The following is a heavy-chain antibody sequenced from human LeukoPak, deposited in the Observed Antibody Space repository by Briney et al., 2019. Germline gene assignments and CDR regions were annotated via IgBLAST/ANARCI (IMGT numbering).Heavy chain of an antibody. CDR2: IYSGGST. V-gene: IGHV3-53*01. CDR3: ASGRYSNYFDY. Sequence: GSLRLSCAASGFTVSSNYMSWVRQAPGKGLEWVSLIYSGGSTYYADSVKGRFTISRDNAKNSLYLQMNSLRAEDTAVYYCASGRYSNYFDYWGQGTLVTVSS. J-gene: IGHJ4*02. CDR1: GFTVSSNY. D-gene: IGHD4-11*01.